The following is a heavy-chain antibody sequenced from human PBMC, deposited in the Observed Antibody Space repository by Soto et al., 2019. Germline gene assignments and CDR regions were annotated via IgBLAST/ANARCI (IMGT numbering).Heavy chain of an antibody. CDR3: ARAGGYYDFWSGYFSWFDP. CDR2: ISAYNGNT. CDR1: GYTFTSYG. J-gene: IGHJ5*02. D-gene: IGHD3-3*01. V-gene: IGHV1-18*01. Sequence: GASVKVSCKASGYTFTSYGISWVRQAPGQGLEWMGWISAYNGNTNYAQKLQGRVTMTTDTSTSTAYMELRSLRSDDTAVYYCARAGGYYDFWSGYFSWFDPWGQGTLVTVSS.